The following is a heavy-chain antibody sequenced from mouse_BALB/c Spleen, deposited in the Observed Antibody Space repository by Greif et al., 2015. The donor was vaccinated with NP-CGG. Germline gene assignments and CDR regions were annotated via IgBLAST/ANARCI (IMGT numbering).Heavy chain of an antibody. CDR1: GFSLTSYG. J-gene: IGHJ3*01. Sequence: QVQLKDSGPGLVAPSQSLSITCTVSGFSLTSYGVHWVRQPPGKGLEWLGVIWAGGSTNYNSALMSRLSISKDNSKSQVFLKMNSLQTDDTAMYYCARDGGNYGAWFAYWGQGTLVTVSA. D-gene: IGHD1-1*02. CDR3: ARDGGNYGAWFAY. V-gene: IGHV2-9*02. CDR2: IWAGGST.